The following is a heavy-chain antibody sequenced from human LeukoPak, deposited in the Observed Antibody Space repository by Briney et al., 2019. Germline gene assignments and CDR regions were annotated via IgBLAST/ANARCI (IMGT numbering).Heavy chain of an antibody. D-gene: IGHD2-8*02. J-gene: IGHJ4*02. CDR1: GYIFTGYY. CDR2: INPNSGGT. Sequence: ASVKVSCKASGYIFTGYYMHWVRQAPGQGLEWMGWINPNSGGTNSAQKFQGRVTMTRDTSISTAYMELSSLRSEDTAVYYCAREGQLVVFDYWGQGTLVTVSS. V-gene: IGHV1-2*02. CDR3: AREGQLVVFDY.